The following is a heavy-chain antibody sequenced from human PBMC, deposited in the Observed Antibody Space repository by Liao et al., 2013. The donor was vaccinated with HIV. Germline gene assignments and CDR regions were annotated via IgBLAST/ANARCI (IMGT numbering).Heavy chain of an antibody. V-gene: IGHV4-39*07. J-gene: IGHJ3*02. CDR1: GGSISSSSYY. D-gene: IGHD3-3*01. Sequence: QLQLQESGPGLVKPSETLSLTCSVSGGSISSSSYYWGWIRQPPGKGLEWIGSIYYSGSTYYNPSVKSRVTISLDMSKNQFSLKLSSVTAADTAVYYCARAPGFSDFWSGYFTHGAFDMWGQGTMVTVSS. CDR2: IYYSGST. CDR3: ARAPGFSDFWSGYFTHGAFDM.